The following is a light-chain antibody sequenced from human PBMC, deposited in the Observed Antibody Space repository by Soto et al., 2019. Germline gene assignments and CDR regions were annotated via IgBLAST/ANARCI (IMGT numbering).Light chain of an antibody. Sequence: EIVFTQAPATLSLSPVERATLSCMASQSISIYLSWFQQKPVQAPRLLIYDASNRATGIPARFSGSGSGTDFTLTISSLEPEDFAVYYCQQRSNWPPITFGQGTRLEIK. J-gene: IGKJ5*01. CDR2: DAS. V-gene: IGKV3-11*01. CDR3: QQRSNWPPIT. CDR1: QSISIY.